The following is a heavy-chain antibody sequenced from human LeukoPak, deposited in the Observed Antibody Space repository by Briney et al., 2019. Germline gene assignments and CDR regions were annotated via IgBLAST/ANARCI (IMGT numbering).Heavy chain of an antibody. V-gene: IGHV3-30*02. D-gene: IGHD3-9*01. J-gene: IGHJ4*02. Sequence: GGSLRLSCAASGFTFTDSYMTWVRQAPGKGLEWVAFIRYDGNNKYYADSVKDRFTISRDNSKNTLYLQMNSLKPEDTAVYYCARGGYYNILTGFRGRFLGFDYWGQGTLVTVSS. CDR3: ARGGYYNILTGFRGRFLGFDY. CDR1: GFTFTDSY. CDR2: IRYDGNNK.